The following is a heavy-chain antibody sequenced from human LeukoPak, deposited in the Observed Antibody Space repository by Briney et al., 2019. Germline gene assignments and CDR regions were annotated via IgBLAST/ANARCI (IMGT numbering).Heavy chain of an antibody. CDR2: ISSSSSYI. Sequence: GGSLRLSCAASGFTFSSYSMNWVRQAPGKGLEWVSSISSSSSYIYYADSVKGRFTISGDNAKNSLYLQMNSLRAEDTAVYYCASPRIHSSGYYFDYWGQGTLVTVSS. D-gene: IGHD3-22*01. CDR1: GFTFSSYS. CDR3: ASPRIHSSGYYFDY. J-gene: IGHJ4*02. V-gene: IGHV3-21*01.